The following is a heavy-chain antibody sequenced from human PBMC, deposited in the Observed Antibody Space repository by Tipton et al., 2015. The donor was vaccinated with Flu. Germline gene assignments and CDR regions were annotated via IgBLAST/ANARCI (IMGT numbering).Heavy chain of an antibody. Sequence: TLSLTCTVSGGSISSGNYFWSWIRQPAGKGLEWIGRIYSSGSTNYNPSLKSRLTISVDTSKNQFSLKLSSVTAADTAVYYCARRDYSNYVSEPKNWCDPWGQGAPVTVSS. D-gene: IGHD4-11*01. CDR3: ARRDYSNYVSEPKNWCDP. CDR1: GGSISSGNYF. V-gene: IGHV4-61*02. CDR2: IYSSGST. J-gene: IGHJ5*02.